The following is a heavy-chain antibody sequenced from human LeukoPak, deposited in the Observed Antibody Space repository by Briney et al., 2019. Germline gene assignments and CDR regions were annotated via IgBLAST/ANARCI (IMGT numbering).Heavy chain of an antibody. D-gene: IGHD3-10*01. J-gene: IGHJ4*02. CDR1: GFTFSSYG. V-gene: IGHV3-30*02. Sequence: PGGSLRLSCAASGFTFSSYGMHWVRQAPGKGLEWVAFIRYDGSNKYYADSVKGRFTISRDNSKNTLYLQMNSLRAEDTAVYYCARDYDSGTYYINYWGQGTLVTVSS. CDR2: IRYDGSNK. CDR3: ARDYDSGTYYINY.